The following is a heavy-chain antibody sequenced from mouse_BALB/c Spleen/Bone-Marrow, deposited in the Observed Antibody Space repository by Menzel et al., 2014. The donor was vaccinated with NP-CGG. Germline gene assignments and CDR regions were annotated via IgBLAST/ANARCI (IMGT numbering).Heavy chain of an antibody. J-gene: IGHJ2*01. V-gene: IGHV4-1*02. Sequence: EAQLVESGGGLVQPGGSLKLSCTASGFDFSRYWMSWVRQAPGKGLQWIGEINPESSTINYTPSLKDKFIISRDNAKNTLYLQMSKVRSEDTALYYCTRLTYYGLSDYWGQGTTLTVSS. CDR3: TRLTYYGLSDY. CDR2: INPESSTI. D-gene: IGHD1-2*01. CDR1: GFDFSRYW.